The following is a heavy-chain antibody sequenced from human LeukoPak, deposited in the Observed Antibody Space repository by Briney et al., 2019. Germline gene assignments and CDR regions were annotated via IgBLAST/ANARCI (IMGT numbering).Heavy chain of an antibody. V-gene: IGHV1-46*01. Sequence: ASVKVSCKASGYTFTSYYMHWVRQAPGQGLEWMGIINPSGGSTSYAQKFQGRVTMTRDTSTSTVYMELSSLRSEDTAVYYCVVDYGDYYFDYWGQGTLVTVSS. D-gene: IGHD4-17*01. CDR2: INPSGGST. CDR3: VVDYGDYYFDY. CDR1: GYTFTSYY. J-gene: IGHJ4*02.